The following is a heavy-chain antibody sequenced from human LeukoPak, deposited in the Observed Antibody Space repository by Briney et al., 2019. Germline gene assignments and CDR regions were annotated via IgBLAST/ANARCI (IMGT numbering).Heavy chain of an antibody. CDR2: IYTSGST. CDR1: GGSISSYY. V-gene: IGHV4-4*09. Sequence: SETLSLTCTVSGGSISSYYWSWIRQPPGKGLEWIGYIYTSGSTNYNPSLKSRVTISVDMSKNQFSLKLSSVTAADTAVYYCARRLRGGDFGYWGQGTLVTGSS. J-gene: IGHJ4*02. D-gene: IGHD3-16*01. CDR3: ARRLRGGDFGY.